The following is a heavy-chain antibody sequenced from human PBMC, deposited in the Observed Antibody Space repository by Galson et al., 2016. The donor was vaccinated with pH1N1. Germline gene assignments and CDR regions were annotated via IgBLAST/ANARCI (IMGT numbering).Heavy chain of an antibody. D-gene: IGHD2-21*01. CDR3: AREPYFPPYFDN. CDR2: ISSTGRNI. CDR1: GFLFSGYT. V-gene: IGHV3-21*01. J-gene: IGHJ4*02. Sequence: SLRLSCAASGFLFSGYTMNWIRQAPGKGPERVSSISSTGRNIYSADSLKGRFTISRDNAKNSLYLQISNLRVEDTAVYYCAREPYFPPYFDNWGQGTLVTVSS.